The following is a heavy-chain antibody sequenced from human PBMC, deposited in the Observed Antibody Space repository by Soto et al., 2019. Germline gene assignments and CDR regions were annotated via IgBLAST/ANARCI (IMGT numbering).Heavy chain of an antibody. Sequence: EVQPLESGGGLVQPGGSLRLSCAASGFTFSSYAMSWGRQAPGKGLEWVSAISGSGGSTYYADSVKGRFTISRDNSKNTLYLQMNSLRAEDTAVYYCATRRGYCSSTSCLDAFDIWGQGTMVTVSS. V-gene: IGHV3-23*01. D-gene: IGHD2-2*01. CDR2: ISGSGGST. CDR1: GFTFSSYA. CDR3: ATRRGYCSSTSCLDAFDI. J-gene: IGHJ3*02.